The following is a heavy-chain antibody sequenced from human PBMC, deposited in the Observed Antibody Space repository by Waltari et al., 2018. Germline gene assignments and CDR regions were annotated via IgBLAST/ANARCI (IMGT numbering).Heavy chain of an antibody. CDR1: GFTFSSYA. Sequence: QVQLVESGGGVVQPGRSLRLSCAASGFTFSSYAMHWVRQAPGKGLELVAVISYDGSNKYYADSVKGRFTISRDNSKNTLYLQMNSLRAEDTAVYYCARDEGKFVDLNYFDYWGQGTLVTVSS. J-gene: IGHJ4*02. CDR3: ARDEGKFVDLNYFDY. D-gene: IGHD2-21*01. CDR2: ISYDGSNK. V-gene: IGHV3-30-3*01.